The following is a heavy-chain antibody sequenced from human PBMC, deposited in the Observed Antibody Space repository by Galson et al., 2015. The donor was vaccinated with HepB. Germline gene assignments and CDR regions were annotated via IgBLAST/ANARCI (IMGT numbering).Heavy chain of an antibody. CDR3: VKDSPFTFGGVIVWGAFDY. J-gene: IGHJ4*02. CDR2: ISSNGGST. V-gene: IGHV3-64D*06. Sequence: SLRLSCAASGFTFSSYAMHWVRQAPGKGLEYVSAISSNGGSTYYADSVKGRFTISRDNSKNTLYLQMSSLRAEDTAVYYCVKDSPFTFGGVIVWGAFDYWGQGTLVTVSS. D-gene: IGHD3-16*02. CDR1: GFTFSSYA.